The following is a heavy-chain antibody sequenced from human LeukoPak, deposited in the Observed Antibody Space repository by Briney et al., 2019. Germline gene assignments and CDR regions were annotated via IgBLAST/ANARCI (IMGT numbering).Heavy chain of an antibody. D-gene: IGHD2-21*02. CDR1: GGTFSSYA. J-gene: IGHJ4*02. V-gene: IGHV1-69*13. CDR3: ARVKDDCGGDCCSMFDY. CDR2: IIPIFGTA. Sequence: GASVKVSCKASGGTFSSYAISWVRQAPGQGLEWMGGIIPIFGTANYAQKFQGRVTITADESTSTAYMELSSLRSEDTAVYYCARVKDDCGGDCCSMFDYWGQGTLVTVSS.